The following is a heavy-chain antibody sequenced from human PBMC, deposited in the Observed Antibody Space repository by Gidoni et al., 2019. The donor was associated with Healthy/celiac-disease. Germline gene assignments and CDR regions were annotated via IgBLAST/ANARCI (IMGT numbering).Heavy chain of an antibody. D-gene: IGHD4-17*01. CDR1: GGSFSGYY. Sequence: QVQLQQWGAGLLKPSETLSLTCAVYGGSFSGYYWSWIRQPPGKGLEWIGEINHSGSTNYNPSLKSRVTISVDTSKNQFSLKLSSVTAADTAVYYCARVRRMTTVPPYGMDVWGQGTTVTVSS. V-gene: IGHV4-34*01. CDR3: ARVRRMTTVPPYGMDV. J-gene: IGHJ6*02. CDR2: INHSGST.